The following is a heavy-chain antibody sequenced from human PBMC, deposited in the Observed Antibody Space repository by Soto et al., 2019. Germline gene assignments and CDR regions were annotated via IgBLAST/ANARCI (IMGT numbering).Heavy chain of an antibody. CDR3: ARGPSSGPDY. CDR1: GWSFSGYY. Sequence: PXETLSLTCSVDGWSFSGYYWSWIRQPPGKGLDWIGEINHSGSTNYNPSLKSRVTISVDTSKNQFSLKLSSVTAADTAVYYCARGPSSGPDYWGQGTLVTVSS. D-gene: IGHD3-22*01. V-gene: IGHV4-34*01. CDR2: INHSGST. J-gene: IGHJ4*02.